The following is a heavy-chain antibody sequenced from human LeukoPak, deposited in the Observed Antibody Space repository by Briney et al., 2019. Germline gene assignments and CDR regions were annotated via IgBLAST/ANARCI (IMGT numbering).Heavy chain of an antibody. J-gene: IGHJ4*02. V-gene: IGHV4-4*02. D-gene: IGHD2/OR15-2a*01. Sequence: PSETLSLTCGVSGDSISSNKWWNWVRQPPGKGLEWIGEIYHSGRTNFNPSLKSRVTISVDKSKNQFSLRLTSVTAADTAMYYCACNSAWYSGNWGQGTLVTVSS. CDR2: IYHSGRT. CDR3: ACNSAWYSGN. CDR1: GDSISSNKW.